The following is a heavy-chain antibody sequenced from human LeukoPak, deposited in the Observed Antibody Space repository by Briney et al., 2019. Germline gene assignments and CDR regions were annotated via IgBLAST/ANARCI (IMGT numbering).Heavy chain of an antibody. V-gene: IGHV4-39*07. CDR2: IYYSGST. Sequence: SETLSLTCTVSGGSISSSSYYWGWIRQPPGKGLEWIGSIYYSGSTYYNPSLKSRVTISVDTSKNQFSLKLSSVTAADTAVYYCARWRYSSSWYGGNWFDPWGQGTLVTVSS. CDR1: GGSISSSSYY. CDR3: ARWRYSSSWYGGNWFDP. D-gene: IGHD6-13*01. J-gene: IGHJ5*02.